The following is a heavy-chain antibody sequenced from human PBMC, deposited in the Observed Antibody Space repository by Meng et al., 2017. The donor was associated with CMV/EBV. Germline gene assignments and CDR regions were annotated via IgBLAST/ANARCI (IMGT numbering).Heavy chain of an antibody. Sequence: GESLKISCTASGFTFSDYWMHWVRQTPGKGLLWVSRIKGDGSHTIYGDSVKGRFTISRDNAKNTLYLQMNTLRVEDTAVYYCARVLGGSYLFDYWGQGTLVTVSS. J-gene: IGHJ4*02. CDR1: GFTFSDYW. CDR2: IKGDGSHT. V-gene: IGHV3-74*01. CDR3: ARVLGGSYLFDY. D-gene: IGHD1-26*01.